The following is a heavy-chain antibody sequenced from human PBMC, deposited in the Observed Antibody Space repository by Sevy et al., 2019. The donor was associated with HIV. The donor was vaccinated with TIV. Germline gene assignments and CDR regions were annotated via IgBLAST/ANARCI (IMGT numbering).Heavy chain of an antibody. CDR3: ARAVGKDGAY. D-gene: IGHD2-8*01. CDR2: INQDGSVI. Sequence: VGSLRLSCTASGFTFSDSWMHWVRQAPGKGLEWLANINQDGSVIYYADSVKGRFTISRDNSRNSVFLQMSSLRAGDTATYYCARAVGKDGAYWGQGTLVTVSS. CDR1: GFTFSDSW. J-gene: IGHJ4*02. V-gene: IGHV3-7*03.